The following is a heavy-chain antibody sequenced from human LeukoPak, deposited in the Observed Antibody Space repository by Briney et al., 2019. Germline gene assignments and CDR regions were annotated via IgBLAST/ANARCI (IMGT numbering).Heavy chain of an antibody. J-gene: IGHJ4*02. V-gene: IGHV4-4*07. D-gene: IGHD4-17*01. CDR3: ARDDGDGDYFDY. CDR1: GGSNSSYY. CDR2: IYRSGST. Sequence: SETPFLNCNVSGGSNSSYYRSWIREPAGEGLEGIGRIYRSGSTIYNPSLKSRVTMSVDTSKNQFSLKLSSVTAADTAVYYCARDDGDGDYFDYWGQGTLVTVSS.